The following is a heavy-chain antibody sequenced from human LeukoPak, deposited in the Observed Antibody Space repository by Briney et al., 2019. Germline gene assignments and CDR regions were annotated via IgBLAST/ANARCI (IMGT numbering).Heavy chain of an antibody. D-gene: IGHD2-2*01. V-gene: IGHV1-2*02. CDR2: INPNSGGT. CDR1: GYTFTGYY. J-gene: IGHJ3*02. Sequence: ASVTVSCKASGYTFTGYYMHWVRQAPGQGLEWMGWINPNSGGTNYAQKFQGRVTVTRDTSISTAYMELSRLRSDDTAVYYCARGRGIVVVPAARAAFDIWGQGTMVTVSS. CDR3: ARGRGIVVVPAARAAFDI.